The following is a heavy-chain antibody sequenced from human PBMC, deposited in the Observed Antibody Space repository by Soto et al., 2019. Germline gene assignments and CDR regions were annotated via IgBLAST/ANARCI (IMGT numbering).Heavy chain of an antibody. J-gene: IGHJ4*02. CDR1: SGSIISSNW. CDR2: VSHSGST. V-gene: IGHV4-4*02. Sequence: LETLSLTCAVSSGSIISSNWWSWVRQPPGKGLEWIGEVSHSGSTNYIPSLKSRVTISVDKSRNQFSLRLNSVTAADTAVYYCARNRYGGYDFDFWGQGTLVTVSS. D-gene: IGHD5-12*01. CDR3: ARNRYGGYDFDF.